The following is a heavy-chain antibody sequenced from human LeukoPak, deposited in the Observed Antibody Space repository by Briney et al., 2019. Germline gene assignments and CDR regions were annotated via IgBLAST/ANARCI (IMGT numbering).Heavy chain of an antibody. CDR3: ARDSPYSNYVWYYGMDV. CDR2: ISSSGSTI. Sequence: GGSLRLSCAASGFTFSDYYMSWIRQAPGKGLEWVSYISSSGSTIYYADSVKGRFTISRGNAKNSLYLQMNSLRAEDTAVNYCARDSPYSNYVWYYGMDVWGQGTTVTVSS. D-gene: IGHD4-11*01. J-gene: IGHJ6*02. V-gene: IGHV3-11*01. CDR1: GFTFSDYY.